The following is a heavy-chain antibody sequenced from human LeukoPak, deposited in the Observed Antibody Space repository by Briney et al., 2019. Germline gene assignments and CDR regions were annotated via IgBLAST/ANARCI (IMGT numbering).Heavy chain of an antibody. J-gene: IGHJ4*02. CDR3: TRDTGCPGGTCYSFYDY. V-gene: IGHV3-7*01. CDR1: GFTFSNYW. Sequence: GGSLRLSCAASGFTFSNYWMTWVRQAPGKGLERVANIKQDGTEKYYVDSVKGRFTISRDNAENSLYLQMNSLRAEDTAVYYCTRDTGCPGGTCYSFYDYWGQGTLVTVSS. D-gene: IGHD2-15*01. CDR2: IKQDGTEK.